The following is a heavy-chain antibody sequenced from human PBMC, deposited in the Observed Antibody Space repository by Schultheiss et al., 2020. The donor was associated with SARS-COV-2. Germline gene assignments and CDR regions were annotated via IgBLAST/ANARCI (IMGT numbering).Heavy chain of an antibody. Sequence: ESLKISCAASGFTFSSYAMSWIRQHPGKGLEWIGSIYHSGSTYYNPSLKSRVTISVDTSKNQFSLKLSSVTAADTAVYYCARGLDGSGSFYNWFDPWGQGTLVTVSS. J-gene: IGHJ5*02. V-gene: IGHV4-38-2*01. CDR2: IYHSGST. CDR1: GFTFSSYA. D-gene: IGHD3-10*01. CDR3: ARGLDGSGSFYNWFDP.